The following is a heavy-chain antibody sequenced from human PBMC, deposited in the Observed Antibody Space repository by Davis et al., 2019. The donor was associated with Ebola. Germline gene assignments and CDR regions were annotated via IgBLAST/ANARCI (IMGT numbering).Heavy chain of an antibody. CDR1: GGSVSSGSYY. V-gene: IGHV4-61*01. D-gene: IGHD6-19*01. J-gene: IGHJ3*02. CDR2: IYYSGST. Sequence: PSETLSLTCTVSGGSVSSGSYYWSWIRQPPGKGLEWIGYIYYSGSTNYNPSLKSRVTISVDTSKNQFSLKLSSVTAADTALYYCAKDMKAVAGYDAFDIWGQGTMVTVSS. CDR3: AKDMKAVAGYDAFDI.